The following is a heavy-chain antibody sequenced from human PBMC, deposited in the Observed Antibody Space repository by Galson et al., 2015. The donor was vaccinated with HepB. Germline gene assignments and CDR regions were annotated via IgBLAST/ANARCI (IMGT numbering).Heavy chain of an antibody. D-gene: IGHD3-3*01. Sequence: SLRLSCAASGFAFSSYAMHWVRQAPGKGLEWVAVISYDGSNKYYADSVKGRFTISRDNSKNTLYLQMNSLRAEDTAVYYCARGHYDFWSGYYADYYYGMDVWGQGTTVTVSS. J-gene: IGHJ6*02. CDR3: ARGHYDFWSGYYADYYYGMDV. V-gene: IGHV3-30-3*01. CDR1: GFAFSSYA. CDR2: ISYDGSNK.